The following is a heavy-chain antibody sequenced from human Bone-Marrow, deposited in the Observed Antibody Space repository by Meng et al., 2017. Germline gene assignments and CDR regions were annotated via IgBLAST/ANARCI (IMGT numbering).Heavy chain of an antibody. CDR3: ARDNMGSIDY. D-gene: IGHD1-26*01. Sequence: LQGPGPGLVRPSETLSLTCTVSGGSVSSGPYYWTWVRQPPGKGLEWIGYKFHDGTTNYNPSLKSRVTMSVDASKKQFSLNLSSVTAADTAVYYCARDNMGSIDYWGQGTLVTVSS. CDR2: KFHDGTT. V-gene: IGHV4-61*01. J-gene: IGHJ4*02. CDR1: GGSVSSGPYY.